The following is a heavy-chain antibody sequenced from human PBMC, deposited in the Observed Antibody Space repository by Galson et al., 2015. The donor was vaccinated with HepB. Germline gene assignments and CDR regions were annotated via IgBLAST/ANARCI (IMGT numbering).Heavy chain of an antibody. Sequence: SVKVSCKASGYTFTSFYINWVRQAPGQGLEWMGRIDPSGGSTSYAQKFQGRVTMTRDTSTGTVYMEVHSLRSEDTAVYYCARDQGSWSGLDSWGQGTLVTVSS. J-gene: IGHJ4*02. CDR1: GYTFTSFY. CDR2: IDPSGGST. V-gene: IGHV1-46*01. D-gene: IGHD6-13*01. CDR3: ARDQGSWSGLDS.